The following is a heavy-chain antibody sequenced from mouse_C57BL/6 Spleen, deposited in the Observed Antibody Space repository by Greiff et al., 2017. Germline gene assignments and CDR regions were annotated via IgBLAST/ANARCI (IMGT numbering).Heavy chain of an antibody. V-gene: IGHV5-9*01. D-gene: IGHD2-4*01. J-gene: IGHJ4*01. Sequence: EVHLVESGGGLVKPGGSLKLSCAASGFTFSSYTMSWVRQTPEKRLEWVATISGGGGNTYYPDSVKGRFTISRDNAKNTLYLQMSSLRSEDTALYYCARHPPYDYSPMDYWGQGTSVTVSS. CDR2: ISGGGGNT. CDR3: ARHPPYDYSPMDY. CDR1: GFTFSSYT.